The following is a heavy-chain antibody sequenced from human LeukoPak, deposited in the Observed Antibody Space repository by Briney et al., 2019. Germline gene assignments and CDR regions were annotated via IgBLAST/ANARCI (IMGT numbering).Heavy chain of an antibody. CDR3: AIGSGPPGRGYCSGGSCSTNNWFDP. V-gene: IGHV1-8*01. CDR2: MNPNSGNT. CDR1: VYTSTSYD. J-gene: IGHJ5*02. D-gene: IGHD2-15*01. Sequence: ASVKASCKPSVYTSTSYDINWVRQATGQGLEWRGWMNPNSGNTGYAQKFQCRVTMTRNTSISTAYMELSSLRSEDTAVYYCAIGSGPPGRGYCSGGSCSTNNWFDPWGQGTLVTVSS.